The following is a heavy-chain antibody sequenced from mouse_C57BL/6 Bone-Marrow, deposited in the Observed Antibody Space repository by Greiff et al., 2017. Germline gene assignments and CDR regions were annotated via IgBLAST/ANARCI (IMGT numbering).Heavy chain of an antibody. CDR1: GYAFSSYW. D-gene: IGHD1-1*01. J-gene: IGHJ3*01. Sequence: VKLMESGAELVKPGASVKISCKASGYAFSSYWMNWVKQRPGQGLEWIGRIHPSDSDTNYNQKFKGKATLTVDKSSSTAYMQLSSLTSEDSAVYYCASSPFAYWGQGTLVTVSA. V-gene: IGHV1-74*01. CDR3: ASSPFAY. CDR2: IHPSDSDT.